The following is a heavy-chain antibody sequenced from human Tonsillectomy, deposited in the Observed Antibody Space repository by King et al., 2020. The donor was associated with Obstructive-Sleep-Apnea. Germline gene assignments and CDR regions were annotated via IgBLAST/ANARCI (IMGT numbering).Heavy chain of an antibody. CDR3: ARSLAAPGVFDF. D-gene: IGHD6-13*01. V-gene: IGHV4-59*08. CDR1: GGSISTYF. J-gene: IGHJ4*02. CDR2: VFYTGSA. Sequence: QLQESGPGLVKPSETLSLSCTVSGGSISTYFWSWIRQPPGKGLEWIGDVFYTGSANYTPSLNSRVTISVDTFKTQFSLNLYSVTAADTAVYYCARSLAAPGVFDFWGQGSLVTVSS.